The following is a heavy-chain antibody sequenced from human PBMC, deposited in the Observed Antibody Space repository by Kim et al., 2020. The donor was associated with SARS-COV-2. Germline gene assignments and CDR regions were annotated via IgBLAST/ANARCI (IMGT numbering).Heavy chain of an antibody. CDR1: GFAFSKLW. CDR3: ATGRGFGY. Sequence: GGSLRLSCAASGFAFSKLWMSWARQAPGKGLEWVANIKEDGSEKYYVDSVKGRFTISRDNAKSTLHLQINSLRAEDTAVYYCATGRGFGYWGQGTLVTVS. J-gene: IGHJ4*02. D-gene: IGHD3-10*01. CDR2: IKEDGSEK. V-gene: IGHV3-7*01.